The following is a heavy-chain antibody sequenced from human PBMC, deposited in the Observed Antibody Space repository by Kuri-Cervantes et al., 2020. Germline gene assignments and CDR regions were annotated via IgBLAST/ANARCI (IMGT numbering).Heavy chain of an antibody. Sequence: LSLTCAASGFTFSNAWMSWVRQAPGKGLEWVGRIKSKTDGGTTDYAAPVKGRFTISRDDSKNTLYPQMNSLKTEDTAVYYCTYGSGSYYNVDYWGQGTLVTVSS. D-gene: IGHD3-10*01. CDR2: IKSKTDGGTT. V-gene: IGHV3-15*01. CDR1: GFTFSNAW. J-gene: IGHJ4*02. CDR3: TYGSGSYYNVDY.